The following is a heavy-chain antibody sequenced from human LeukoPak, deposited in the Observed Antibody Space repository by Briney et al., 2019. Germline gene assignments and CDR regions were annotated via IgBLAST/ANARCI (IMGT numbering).Heavy chain of an antibody. CDR3: ARDRFDDSSGYYYHYYYYMDV. CDR1: GGSISSSSYY. CDR2: IYYSGST. V-gene: IGHV4-39*07. D-gene: IGHD3-22*01. Sequence: PSETLSLTCTVSGGSISSSSYYWDWIRQPPGKGLEWIESIYYSGSTYYNSSLKSRVTISVDTSKSQFSLKVSSVTAADTAVYYCARDRFDDSSGYYYHYYYYMDVWGKGTTVTVSS. J-gene: IGHJ6*03.